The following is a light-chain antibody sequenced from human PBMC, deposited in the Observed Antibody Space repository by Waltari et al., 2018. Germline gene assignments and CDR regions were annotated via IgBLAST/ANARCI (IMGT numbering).Light chain of an antibody. J-gene: IGKJ2*01. CDR1: QSISNW. Sequence: DTQMTQSPSTLSASVGDRVTITCRASQSISNWLAWYQQKPGKAPKVLMYKSFSLQSGVPSRFSGSGSETEFTLTISSLQPDDFATYYCHQYYISPYTFGQGTTLAI. CDR3: HQYYISPYT. CDR2: KSF. V-gene: IGKV1-5*03.